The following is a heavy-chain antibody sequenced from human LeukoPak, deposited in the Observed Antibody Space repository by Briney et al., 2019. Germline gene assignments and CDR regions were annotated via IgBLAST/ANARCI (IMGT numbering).Heavy chain of an antibody. D-gene: IGHD3-10*01. CDR2: IYYSGST. CDR1: GGSISSSSYY. V-gene: IGHV4-39*01. J-gene: IGHJ4*02. CDR3: ARLGLPGELLDY. Sequence: SETLSLTCTVSGGSISSSSYYWGWIRQPPGKGLEWTGSIYYSGSTYYNPSLKSRVTISVDTSRNQFSLKLSSVTAADTAVYYCARLGLPGELLDYWGQGTLVTVSS.